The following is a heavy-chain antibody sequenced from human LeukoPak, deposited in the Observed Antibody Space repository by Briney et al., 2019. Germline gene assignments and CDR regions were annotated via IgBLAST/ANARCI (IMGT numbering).Heavy chain of an antibody. J-gene: IGHJ6*02. V-gene: IGHV4-61*02. CDR3: ARHPDYYYYNMDV. CDR2: IYFSGTT. Sequence: SQTLSLTCSVSGGSISSGSYYWSWIRRPAGKRLEWIGRIYFSGTTNYTPSLKSRVTISVDTSKNQFSLKLSSVTAADTAVYYCARHPDYYYYNMDVWGQGTTVTVSS. CDR1: GGSISSGSYY.